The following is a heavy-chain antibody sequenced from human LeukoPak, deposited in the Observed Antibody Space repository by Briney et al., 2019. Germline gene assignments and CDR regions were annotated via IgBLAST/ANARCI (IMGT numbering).Heavy chain of an antibody. V-gene: IGHV1-69*05. CDR3: ARAGYCSGGSCPPYYYYYYMDV. CDR1: GGTFSSYA. J-gene: IGHJ6*03. CDR2: IIPIFGTA. D-gene: IGHD2-15*01. Sequence: GASVKVSCKASGGTFSSYAISWVRQAPGQGLEWMGRIIPIFGTANYAQKFQGRVTITTDESTSTAYMELSSLRSEDTAVYYCARAGYCSGGSCPPYYYYYYMDVWAKGPRSPSP.